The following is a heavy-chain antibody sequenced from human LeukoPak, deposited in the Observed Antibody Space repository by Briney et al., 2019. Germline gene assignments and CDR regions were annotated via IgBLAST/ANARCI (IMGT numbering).Heavy chain of an antibody. V-gene: IGHV1-46*01. CDR3: ARGPHRRTYDRDNWFDP. Sequence: ASVKVSCKASGYTFTSYYMHWVRQAPGQGLEWMGIINPSGGNTNYAQKFQGRVTMTRGMSTTTVYMELSSLRSEDTAVYYCARGPHRRTYDRDNWFDPWGQGTLVTVSS. J-gene: IGHJ5*02. CDR1: GYTFTSYY. D-gene: IGHD3-3*01. CDR2: INPSGGNT.